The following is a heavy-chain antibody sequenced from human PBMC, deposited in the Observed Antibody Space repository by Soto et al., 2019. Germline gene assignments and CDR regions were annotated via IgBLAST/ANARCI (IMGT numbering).Heavy chain of an antibody. D-gene: IGHD4-17*01. V-gene: IGHV1-46*01. CDR3: AAAYGDYPSSYGMDV. J-gene: IGHJ6*02. CDR2: INPSGGST. Sequence: QVQLVQSGAEVKKPGASVKVSCKASGYTFTSYYMHWVRQAPGQGLEWMGIINPSGGSTSYAQKFQGRGTMTRDTSTITLYMELSSLRSEDTAVYYCAAAYGDYPSSYGMDVWGQGNTVTVSS. CDR1: GYTFTSYY.